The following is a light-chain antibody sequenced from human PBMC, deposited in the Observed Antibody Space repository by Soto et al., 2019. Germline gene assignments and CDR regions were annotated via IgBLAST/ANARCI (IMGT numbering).Light chain of an antibody. Sequence: QPVLTQSPSASASLGASVKLTCTLSSGHSSYAIAWHQQQPEKGPRYLMKLNSDGSHSKGDGIPDRFSGSSSGAERYLTISSIQSEDEADYYCQTWVTGIQIFGGGTKLTVL. J-gene: IGLJ2*01. CDR2: LNSDGSH. CDR3: QTWVTGIQI. CDR1: SGHSSYA. V-gene: IGLV4-69*01.